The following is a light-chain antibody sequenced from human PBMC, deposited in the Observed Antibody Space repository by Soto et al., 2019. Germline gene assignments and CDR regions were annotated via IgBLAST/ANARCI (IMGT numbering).Light chain of an antibody. CDR3: QQYHSYPWT. V-gene: IGKV1-5*01. Sequence: DIQTTESPSTLSASVGDRVTITCRASQSISSWLAWYQQKPGKAPKFLIYDASSLESGVPSRFSGSGSGTEFTLTISSLQPDDFATYYCQQYHSYPWTFGQGTKVDIK. J-gene: IGKJ1*01. CDR1: QSISSW. CDR2: DAS.